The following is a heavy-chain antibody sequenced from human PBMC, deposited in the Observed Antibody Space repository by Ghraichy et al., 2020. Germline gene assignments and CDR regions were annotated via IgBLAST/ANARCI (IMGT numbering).Heavy chain of an antibody. D-gene: IGHD3-16*01. Sequence: SETLSLTCVVYGGPFSGNYWSWVRKRPRTGLERNGQMNHDGSTDYNPSLTSRVTISLARSPDQFSLCLTSVTAAATAIYYCATLGGGLATPTAWATVYYFDYWDQGALVTVSS. CDR3: ATLGGGLATPTAWATVYYFDY. J-gene: IGHJ4*02. CDR2: MNHDGST. V-gene: IGHV4-34*01. CDR1: GGPFSGNY.